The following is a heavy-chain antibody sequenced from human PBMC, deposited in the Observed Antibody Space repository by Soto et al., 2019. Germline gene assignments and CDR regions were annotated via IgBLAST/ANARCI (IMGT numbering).Heavy chain of an antibody. Sequence: PSETLSLTCTVSGGSISSGDYYWSWIRQPPGKGLEWIGYIYYSGSTYYNPSLKSRVTISVDTSKNQFSLKLSSVTAADTAVYHCARAHYDFWSGYPIASDYWGQGTLVTVSS. J-gene: IGHJ4*02. D-gene: IGHD3-3*01. CDR2: IYYSGST. CDR3: ARAHYDFWSGYPIASDY. V-gene: IGHV4-30-4*01. CDR1: GGSISSGDYY.